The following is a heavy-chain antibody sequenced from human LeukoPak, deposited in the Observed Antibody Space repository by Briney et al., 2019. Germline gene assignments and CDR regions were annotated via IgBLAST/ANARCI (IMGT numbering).Heavy chain of an antibody. CDR3: ARVTFGGVMARSYLDY. CDR2: IYYSGST. V-gene: IGHV4-59*08. J-gene: IGHJ4*02. Sequence: PSETLSLTCTGSGGSISDYYWSWMRQPPGKGLEWIGYIYYSGSTKYNPSFKSRITISLDTSKNQFSLKLSSVTAADTAVYYCARVTFGGVMARSYLDYWGQGTLVTVSS. CDR1: GGSISDYY. D-gene: IGHD3-16*01.